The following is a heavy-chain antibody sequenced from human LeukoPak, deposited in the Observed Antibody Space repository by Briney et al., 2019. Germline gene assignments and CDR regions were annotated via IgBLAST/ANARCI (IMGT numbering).Heavy chain of an antibody. V-gene: IGHV3-64*02. CDR1: GFTFSNYA. D-gene: IGHD3-3*01. J-gene: IGHJ6*02. CDR3: ARGLRAYYYYGMDV. CDR2: ISSNGGST. Sequence: GGSLRLSCAASGFTFSNYAMHWVRQAPGEGLEYVPAISSNGGSTYYADSVKGRFTISRDNSKNTLFLQMGSLRVEDMAVYYCARGLRAYYYYGMDVWGQGTTVTVSS.